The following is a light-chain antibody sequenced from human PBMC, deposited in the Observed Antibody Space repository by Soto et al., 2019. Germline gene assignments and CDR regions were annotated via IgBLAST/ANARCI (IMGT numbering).Light chain of an antibody. CDR1: SSDVGSYNL. J-gene: IGLJ1*01. CDR3: CSYAGSSTPHYV. CDR2: EVS. V-gene: IGLV2-23*02. Sequence: QSALTRPASVSGSPGQSITISCTGTSSDVGSYNLVSWYQQHPGKAPKLMIYEVSKRPSGVSNRFSGSKSGNTASLTISGLQAEDEADYYCCSYAGSSTPHYVFGTGTKLTVL.